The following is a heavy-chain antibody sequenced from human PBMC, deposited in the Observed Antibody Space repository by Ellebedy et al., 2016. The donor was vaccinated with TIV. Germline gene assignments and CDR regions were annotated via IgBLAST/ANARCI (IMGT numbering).Heavy chain of an antibody. V-gene: IGHV3-66*01. CDR2: IYSGGST. D-gene: IGHD6-19*01. CDR3: ARVFVGWYFSLDY. CDR1: GFTVSSNY. Sequence: PGGSLRLSCAASGFTVSSNYMSWVRQAPGKGLEWVSVIYSGGSTYYADSVKGRFTISRDNSKNTLYLQMNSLRDEDTAVYYCARVFVGWYFSLDYWGQGTLVTVSS. J-gene: IGHJ4*02.